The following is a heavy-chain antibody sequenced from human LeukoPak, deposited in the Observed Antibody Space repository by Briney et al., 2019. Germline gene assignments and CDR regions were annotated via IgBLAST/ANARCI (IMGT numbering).Heavy chain of an antibody. CDR1: GGSFSGYY. Sequence: SETLSLTCAVYGGSFSGYYWSWIRQPPGKGLEWIGEINHSGSTNYNPSLKSRVTISVDTTKNQFPLKLSSVTAADTAVYYCARRPYYDFWSGYSPRRYYSDYWGQGTLVTVSS. J-gene: IGHJ4*02. CDR3: ARRPYYDFWSGYSPRRYYSDY. V-gene: IGHV4-34*01. CDR2: INHSGST. D-gene: IGHD3-3*01.